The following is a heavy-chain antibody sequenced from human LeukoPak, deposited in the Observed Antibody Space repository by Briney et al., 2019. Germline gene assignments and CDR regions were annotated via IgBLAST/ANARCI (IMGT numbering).Heavy chain of an antibody. V-gene: IGHV3-73*01. CDR1: EFTFSGSA. D-gene: IGHD3-10*01. CDR3: TREFMDY. J-gene: IGHJ4*02. CDR2: IRGKANSYAT. Sequence: GGSLRLSCAASEFTFSGSAVHWVRQASGKGLEWVGRIRGKANSYATAYAASVKGRFTFSRDDSKNTAYLQMNSLKTEDTAVYYYTREFMDYWGQGTLVTVSS.